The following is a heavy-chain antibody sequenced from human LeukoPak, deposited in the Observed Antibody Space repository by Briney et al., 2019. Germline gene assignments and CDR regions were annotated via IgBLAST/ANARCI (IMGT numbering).Heavy chain of an antibody. J-gene: IGHJ5*02. CDR2: IYWDVDK. V-gene: IGHV2-5*02. CDR1: GISVNSRGVG. CDR3: AHRTMTTVTGTTFDP. Sequence: SGPTLVKPTQTLALTCSLSGISVNSRGVGLGWIRQPPGKALECLALIYWDVDKRFTPSLENRLNTTRVTSRNQVVLKMTNMDPVDTGTYFCAHRTMTTVTGTTFDPWGQGILVTVSS. D-gene: IGHD4-11*01.